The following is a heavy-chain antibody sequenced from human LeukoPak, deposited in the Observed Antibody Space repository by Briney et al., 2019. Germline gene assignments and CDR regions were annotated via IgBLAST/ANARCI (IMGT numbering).Heavy chain of an antibody. CDR1: GDSVSSNSAA. J-gene: IGHJ4*02. CDR2: TYYRSKWYN. V-gene: IGHV6-1*01. D-gene: IGHD6-19*01. Sequence: SQTRSLTCAISGDSVSSNSAAWNWIRQSPSRGLEWLGRTYYRSKWYNDYAVSVKSRITINPDTSKNQFSLQLNSVTPEDTAVYYCAREGHMVAGTKVWFDYWGQGTLVTVSS. CDR3: AREGHMVAGTKVWFDY.